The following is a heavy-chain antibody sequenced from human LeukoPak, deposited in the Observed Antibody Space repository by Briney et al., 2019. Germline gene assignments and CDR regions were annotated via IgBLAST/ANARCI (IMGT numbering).Heavy chain of an antibody. Sequence: GGSLRLSCAASGFTFSSYDMHWVRQATAKGLEWVSAIGTAGDPYYPGSVKGRFTISRENAKNSLYLQMNSLRAGDTAVYYCARALRVRGVMSGAFDIWGQGTMVTASS. V-gene: IGHV3-13*05. CDR1: GFTFSSYD. J-gene: IGHJ3*02. CDR2: IGTAGDP. D-gene: IGHD3-10*01. CDR3: ARALRVRGVMSGAFDI.